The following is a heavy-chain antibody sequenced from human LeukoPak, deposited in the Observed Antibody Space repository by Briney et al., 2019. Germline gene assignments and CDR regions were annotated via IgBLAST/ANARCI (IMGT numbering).Heavy chain of an antibody. J-gene: IGHJ6*03. CDR1: GGSISSGGYY. CDR3: ARGTDYRNYYYYYYMDV. Sequence: PSETLSLTCTVSGGSISSGGYYWSWIRQHPGKGLEWIGYIYHSGSTYYNPSLKSRVTISVDRSKNQFSLKLSSVTAADTAVYYCARGTDYRNYYYYYYMDVWGKGTTVTVSS. D-gene: IGHD4-11*01. V-gene: IGHV4-31*03. CDR2: IYHSGST.